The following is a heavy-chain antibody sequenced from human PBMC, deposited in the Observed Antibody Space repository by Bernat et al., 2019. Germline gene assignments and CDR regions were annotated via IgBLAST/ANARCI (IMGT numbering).Heavy chain of an antibody. CDR3: ARVRTYYDFWSGYYGVDPFDY. CDR2: INAGNGNT. J-gene: IGHJ4*02. V-gene: IGHV1-3*01. CDR1: GYTFTSYA. Sequence: QVQLVQSGAEVKKPGASVKVSCKASGYTFTSYAMHWVRQAPGQRLEWMGWINAGNGNTKYSQKFQGRVTITRYTSASTAYMELSSLRSEDTAVYYCARVRTYYDFWSGYYGVDPFDYWGQGTLVTVSS. D-gene: IGHD3-3*01.